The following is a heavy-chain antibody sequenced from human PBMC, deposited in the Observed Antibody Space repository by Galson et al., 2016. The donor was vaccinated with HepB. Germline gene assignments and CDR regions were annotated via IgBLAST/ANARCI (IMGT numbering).Heavy chain of an antibody. CDR1: GFTFSTYG. CDR2: ISYDGDTE. Sequence: SLRLSCAASGFTFSTYGFHRVRQAPGKGLEWVAVISYDGDTEYHADSVKGRFTISRGNSKNTLYLQMHRLRFEDTAVYYCASDPRQWQRGYNYGFEYWGQGTLVSVSS. CDR3: ASDPRQWQRGYNYGFEY. V-gene: IGHV3-30*03. J-gene: IGHJ4*02. D-gene: IGHD5-18*01.